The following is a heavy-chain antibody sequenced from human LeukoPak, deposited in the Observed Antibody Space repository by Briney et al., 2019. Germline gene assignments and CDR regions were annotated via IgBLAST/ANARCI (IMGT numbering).Heavy chain of an antibody. CDR1: GGSISSGSYY. J-gene: IGHJ4*02. D-gene: IGHD3-10*01. CDR3: ASWTTMVRGKLGSDY. CDR2: IYTSGST. V-gene: IGHV4-61*02. Sequence: TLSLTCTVSGGSISSGSYYWSWIRQPAGKGLEWIGRIYTSGSTNYNPSLKSRVTISVDTSKNQFSLKLSSVTAADTAVYYCASWTTMVRGKLGSDYWGQGTLVTVSS.